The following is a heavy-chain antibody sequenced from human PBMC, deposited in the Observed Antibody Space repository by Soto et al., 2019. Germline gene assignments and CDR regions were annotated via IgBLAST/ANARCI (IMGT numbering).Heavy chain of an antibody. J-gene: IGHJ4*02. V-gene: IGHV3-23*01. Sequence: PGGSLKLSCTPHGFTFRIYAMCWVLQAPGKGLEWVSAISGSGGSTYYADSVKGRFTISRDNSKNTLYLQMNSLRAEDTAVYYCAKGASGILTGFFDYWGQGP. CDR1: GFTFRIYA. D-gene: IGHD3-9*01. CDR3: AKGASGILTGFFDY. CDR2: ISGSGGST.